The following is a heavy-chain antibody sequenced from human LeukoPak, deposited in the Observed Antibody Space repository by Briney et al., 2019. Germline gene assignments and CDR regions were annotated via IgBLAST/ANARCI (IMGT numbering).Heavy chain of an antibody. J-gene: IGHJ4*02. V-gene: IGHV1-24*01. Sequence: GASVKVSCKVSGYTVTELSIHWVRQAPGKGLEWMGGFDPDEAETVFAGKFQGRVTMAEGTSTNTAYMELTSLRSEDTAVYYCATGQTTPVLVDTLHFWGQGTLVTVSS. CDR1: GYTVTELS. CDR2: FDPDEAET. CDR3: ATGQTTPVLVDTLHF. D-gene: IGHD4-17*01.